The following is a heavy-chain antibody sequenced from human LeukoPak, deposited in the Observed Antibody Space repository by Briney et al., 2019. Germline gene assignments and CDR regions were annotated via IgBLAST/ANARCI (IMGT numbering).Heavy chain of an antibody. D-gene: IGHD1-14*01. CDR1: EFTFSLYA. CDR2: TNDVSGDI. CDR3: ARDTFQPGRIDC. J-gene: IGHJ4*02. V-gene: IGHV3-21*05. Sequence: PGGSLRLSCAASEFTFSLYAMNWVRQAPGKGLEWVSYTNDVSGDIHYADSVRGRFTISRDNAKNTLYLQMNSLRAEDTAVYYCARDTFQPGRIDCWGQGTLVIVSS.